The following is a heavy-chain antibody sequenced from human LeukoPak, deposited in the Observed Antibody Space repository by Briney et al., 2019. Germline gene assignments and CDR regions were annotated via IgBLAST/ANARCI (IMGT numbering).Heavy chain of an antibody. D-gene: IGHD5-12*01. Sequence: ASVKVSCKASGYTFTSYGISWVRQAPGQGLEWLGWSNPKSGDTNYAQNFQSRVTMTRDTSINTAYMELSSLRSDDTAVYYCARIKWAVVNDWGQGTLVTVSS. V-gene: IGHV1-2*02. CDR3: ARIKWAVVND. CDR1: GYTFTSYG. CDR2: SNPKSGDT. J-gene: IGHJ4*02.